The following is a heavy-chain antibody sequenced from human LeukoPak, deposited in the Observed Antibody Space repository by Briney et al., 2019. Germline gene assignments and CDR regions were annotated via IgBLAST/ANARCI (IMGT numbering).Heavy chain of an antibody. Sequence: GGSLRLSCAASGFTCSSYEMNWVRQAPGKGLEWVSYISSSGSTIYYADSVKGRFTISRDNAKNSLYLQMNSLRAEDTAVYYCARETNTGYFDYWGQGTLVTVSS. CDR2: ISSSGSTI. CDR3: ARETNTGYFDY. J-gene: IGHJ4*02. D-gene: IGHD5-18*01. V-gene: IGHV3-48*03. CDR1: GFTCSSYE.